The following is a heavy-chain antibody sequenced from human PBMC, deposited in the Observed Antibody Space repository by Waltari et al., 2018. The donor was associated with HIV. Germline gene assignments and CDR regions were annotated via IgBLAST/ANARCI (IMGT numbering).Heavy chain of an antibody. V-gene: IGHV7-4-1*02. Sequence: QVQMVQSGSELTKPGTSVKLSCKASGYPFTQYPLNWVRQAPGQGLEWMGWINTNTGNPTYAQGFTVRLGFSLDPSFSTTYLQISSLKAEDTAVYYCVRSGDNNRNDVWGQGTLVTVSS. CDR2: INTNTGNP. J-gene: IGHJ4*02. CDR3: VRSGDNNRNDV. CDR1: GYPFTQYP. D-gene: IGHD3-9*01.